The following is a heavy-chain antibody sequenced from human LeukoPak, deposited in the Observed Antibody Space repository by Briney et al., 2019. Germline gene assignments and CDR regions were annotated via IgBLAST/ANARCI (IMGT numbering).Heavy chain of an antibody. CDR1: GFTFSSYW. V-gene: IGHV3-7*01. D-gene: IGHD3-9*01. Sequence: GGSLRRSCAASGFTFSSYWMSWVRQAPGKGLEWVANIKQGGSEKYYVDSVKGRFTISRDNAKNSLYLQMNSLRAEDTAVYYCARDLGDDYDILTGYYDYWGQGTLVTVSS. J-gene: IGHJ4*02. CDR2: IKQGGSEK. CDR3: ARDLGDDYDILTGYYDY.